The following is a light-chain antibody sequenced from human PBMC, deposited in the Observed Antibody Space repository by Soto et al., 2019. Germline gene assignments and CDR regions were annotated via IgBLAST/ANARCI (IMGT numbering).Light chain of an antibody. Sequence: QSALTQPASVSGSPGQSITISCTGTNSDVGGYKYVSWYQHQPGKAPKPMFYGVDNRPSGVSNRFSASKSGNTASLTISGLQAEDEAEYYCVSYTSTTTLVFGGGTKVTVL. J-gene: IGLJ2*01. CDR1: NSDVGGYKY. CDR2: GVD. V-gene: IGLV2-14*03. CDR3: VSYTSTTTLV.